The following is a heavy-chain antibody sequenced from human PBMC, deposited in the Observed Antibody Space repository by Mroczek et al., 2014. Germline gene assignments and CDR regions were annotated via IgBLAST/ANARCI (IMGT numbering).Heavy chain of an antibody. D-gene: IGHD1-26*01. V-gene: IGHV3-30-3*01. CDR1: ASTSILSY. Sequence: QVQAGAVWRWPGVARGAHSVCPVQLLASTSILSYIHWVRQAPGKGLEWVASISPYSSYTSYADSVKGRFTISADTSKNTAYLQMNSLRAEDTAVYYCARYYWGAFDYWGQGTLVTVSS. J-gene: IGHJ4*01. CDR2: ISPYSSYT. CDR3: ARYYWGAFDY.